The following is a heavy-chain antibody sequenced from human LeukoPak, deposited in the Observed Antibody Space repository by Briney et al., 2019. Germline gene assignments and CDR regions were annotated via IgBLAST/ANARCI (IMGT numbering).Heavy chain of an antibody. CDR2: INPSGGIT. V-gene: IGHV1-46*01. J-gene: IGHJ6*03. CDR1: GYTCTSYY. D-gene: IGHD5-12*01. Sequence: ASVKVSCKASGYTCTSYYMHWVRQAPGQGLEWMGIINPSGGITSYAQKFQGRVTMARDMSTSTVYMELSSLRSEDTAVYYCARDPGGYRAYDSQVDYYYMDVWGKGTTVTVSS. CDR3: ARDPGGYRAYDSQVDYYYMDV.